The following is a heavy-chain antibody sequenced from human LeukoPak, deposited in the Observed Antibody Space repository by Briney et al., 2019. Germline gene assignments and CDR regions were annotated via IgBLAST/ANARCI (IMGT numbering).Heavy chain of an antibody. CDR1: GYTFTSYY. V-gene: IGHV1-46*01. Sequence: ASVKVSCKASGYTFTSYYMHWVRQAPGQGLEWMGIINPSGGSTSYAQKFQGRVTMTRDTSTSTVYMELSSLRSEDTAVYYCARVPTYYDILTGYQYYFDYWGQGTLVTVSS. J-gene: IGHJ4*02. D-gene: IGHD3-9*01. CDR3: ARVPTYYDILTGYQYYFDY. CDR2: INPSGGST.